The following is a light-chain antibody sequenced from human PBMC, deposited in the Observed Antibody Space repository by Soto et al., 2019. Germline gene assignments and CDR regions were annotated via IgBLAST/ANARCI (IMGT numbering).Light chain of an antibody. CDR2: AAS. CDR3: PQSYSTLLT. CDR1: QSISNY. J-gene: IGKJ4*01. V-gene: IGKV1-39*01. Sequence: DVQMTQTKTSLSASQGDRVTITCRASQSISNYLNWYQQKPGKAPKLLIYAASSLQSGVPSRFGGSGSGTDFTLTISSLQPEDFATYYCPQSYSTLLTSGGGT.